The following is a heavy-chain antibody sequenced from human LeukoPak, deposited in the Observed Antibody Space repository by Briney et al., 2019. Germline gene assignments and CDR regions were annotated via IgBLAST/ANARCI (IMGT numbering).Heavy chain of an antibody. Sequence: GGSLRLSCAASGFTFSDYYMSWIRQAPGKGLEWLSYISKNGKTIYYADSVKGRFTISRDNARKSVYLQMNSLRAEDTAVYYCATTGLLGDIPWGQGTLVTVSS. D-gene: IGHD2-21*01. CDR3: ATTGLLGDIP. CDR2: ISKNGKTI. J-gene: IGHJ5*02. CDR1: GFTFSDYY. V-gene: IGHV3-11*01.